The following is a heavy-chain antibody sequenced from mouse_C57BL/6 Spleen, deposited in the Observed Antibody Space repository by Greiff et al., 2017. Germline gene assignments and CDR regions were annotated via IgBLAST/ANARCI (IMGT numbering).Heavy chain of an antibody. CDR3: ARDQDYGSSFYWYFDV. J-gene: IGHJ1*03. CDR2: ISDGGSYT. CDR1: GFTFSSYA. Sequence: EVQRVESGGGLVKPGGSLKLSCAASGFTFSSYALSWVRQTPEKRLEWVATISDGGSYTYFPDNVTGRFTISRDNAKNNLYLQMRHLKSEDTAMYYCARDQDYGSSFYWYFDVWGTGTTVTVSS. V-gene: IGHV5-4*01. D-gene: IGHD1-1*01.